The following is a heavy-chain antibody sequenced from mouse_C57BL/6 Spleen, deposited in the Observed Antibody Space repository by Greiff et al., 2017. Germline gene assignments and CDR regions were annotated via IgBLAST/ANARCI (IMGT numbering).Heavy chain of an antibody. CDR1: GYAFSRYW. D-gene: IGHD1-2*01. V-gene: IGHV1-80*01. CDR2: IYPGDGDT. J-gene: IGHJ2*01. CDR3: ARSTLLYYFDY. Sequence: QVQLQQSGAELVKPGASVKISCKASGYAFSRYWMNWVKQRPGKGLEWIGQIYPGDGDTNYNGKFKGKATLTADKSSSTAYMQLSSLTSEDSAVYFCARSTLLYYFDYWGQGTTLTVSS.